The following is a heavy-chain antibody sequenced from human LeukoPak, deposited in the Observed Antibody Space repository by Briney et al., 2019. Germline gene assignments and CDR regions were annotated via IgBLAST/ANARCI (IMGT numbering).Heavy chain of an antibody. V-gene: IGHV4-31*03. Sequence: SETLSLTCTVSGGSISSGGYYWSWIRQHPGDGLEWIGYIYYSGSTYYNPSLKSRVTISIDTSKNQFSLKLSSVTGADTAVYYCARAGGFFSPFGYWGQGTLVTVSS. CDR3: ARAGGFFSPFGY. D-gene: IGHD3-16*01. CDR1: GGSISSGGYY. CDR2: IYYSGST. J-gene: IGHJ4*02.